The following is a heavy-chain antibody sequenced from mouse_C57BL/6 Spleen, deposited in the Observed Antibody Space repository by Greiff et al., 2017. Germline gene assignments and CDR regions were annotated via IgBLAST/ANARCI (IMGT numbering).Heavy chain of an antibody. V-gene: IGHV1-82*01. CDR1: GYAFSSSW. CDR3: ARGNYYGSSYDWYFDV. Sequence: VKLMESGPELVKPGASVKISCKASGYAFSSSWMNWVKQRPGKGLEWIGRIYPGDGDTNYNGKFKGKATLTADKSSSTAYMQLSSLTSEDSAVYFCARGNYYGSSYDWYFDVWGTGTTVTVSS. CDR2: IYPGDGDT. J-gene: IGHJ1*03. D-gene: IGHD1-1*01.